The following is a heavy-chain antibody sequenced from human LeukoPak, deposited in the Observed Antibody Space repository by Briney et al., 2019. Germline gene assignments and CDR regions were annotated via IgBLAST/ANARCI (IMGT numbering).Heavy chain of an antibody. CDR3: ARDRYSSSWSPYYYYYYMDV. CDR1: GFTFVSHW. D-gene: IGHD6-13*01. V-gene: IGHV3-48*01. J-gene: IGHJ6*03. Sequence: GGSLRLSCVASGFTFVSHWMTWVRQAPGKGLEWVSYISSSSSTIYYADSVKGRFTISRDNAKNSLYLQMNSLRAEDTAVYYCARDRYSSSWSPYYYYYYMDVWGKGTTVTVSS. CDR2: ISSSSSTI.